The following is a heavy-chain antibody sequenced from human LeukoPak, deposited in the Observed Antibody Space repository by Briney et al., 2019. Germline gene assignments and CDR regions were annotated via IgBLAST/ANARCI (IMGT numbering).Heavy chain of an antibody. CDR2: ISSSSNTI. V-gene: IGHV3-48*01. Sequence: GGSLRLSCAASGFTFSSYGMHWVRQAPGKGLEWISYISSSSNTIYYADSVKGRFTISRDNAKNSVYLQMNSLRAEDTAVYYCAKDGGSSWYGAFDIWGQGTMVTVSS. D-gene: IGHD6-13*01. CDR3: AKDGGSSWYGAFDI. J-gene: IGHJ3*02. CDR1: GFTFSSYG.